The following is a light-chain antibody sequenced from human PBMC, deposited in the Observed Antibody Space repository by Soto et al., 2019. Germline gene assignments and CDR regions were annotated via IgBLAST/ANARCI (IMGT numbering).Light chain of an antibody. CDR3: QHYGNSLLT. CDR2: GAS. CDR1: QSVSSSY. V-gene: IGKV3-20*01. J-gene: IGKJ4*01. Sequence: IVLTQSPGTQSLSPGERATLSCRASQSVSSSYLAWYQQKPGQAPRLLIYGASSRATGIPDRFSGSGSGTDFTLTISRLEPEDFAVYYCQHYGNSLLTFGGGTKVEIK.